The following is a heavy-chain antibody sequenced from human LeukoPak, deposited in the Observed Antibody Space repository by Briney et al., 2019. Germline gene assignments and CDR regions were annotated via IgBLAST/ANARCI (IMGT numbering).Heavy chain of an antibody. J-gene: IGHJ5*02. CDR2: IHYSGST. V-gene: IGHV4-39*07. Sequence: SETLSLTCIVSGGSISSSSYYWGWIRQPPGKGLEWIGTIHYSGSTYYNPSLKSRVTISVDTSKNQFSLKLSSVTAADTAVYYCARGTYRSGWYDPWGQGTLVTVSS. CDR3: ARGTYRSGWYDP. D-gene: IGHD3-3*01. CDR1: GGSISSSSYY.